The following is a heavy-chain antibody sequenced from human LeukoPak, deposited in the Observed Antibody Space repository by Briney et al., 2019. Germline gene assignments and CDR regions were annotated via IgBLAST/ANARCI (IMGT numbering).Heavy chain of an antibody. V-gene: IGHV4-31*03. D-gene: IGHD4-17*01. CDR2: IYYSGST. J-gene: IGHJ3*02. Sequence: SETLSLTCTVSGGSISSGGYYWSWIRQHPGKGLEWIGYIYYSGSTYYNPSLKSRVTISVDTSMNQFSLKLSSVTAADTAVYYCASNGDDYGDYPADAFDIWGQGTMVTVSS. CDR1: GGSISSGGYY. CDR3: ASNGDDYGDYPADAFDI.